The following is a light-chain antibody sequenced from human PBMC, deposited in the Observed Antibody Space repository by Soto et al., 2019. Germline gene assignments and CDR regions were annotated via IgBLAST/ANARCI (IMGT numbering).Light chain of an antibody. J-gene: IGLJ3*02. CDR3: SSHAGINNVV. Sequence: SALTQPPSASGSPGQSVTISCTGTSSDVGSYNYVSWYQQHPGKAPKLMIYEVTKRPSGVPDRFSGSKSGNTASLTVSGLQAEDEADYYCSSHAGINNVVFGGGTKLTVL. V-gene: IGLV2-8*01. CDR2: EVT. CDR1: SSDVGSYNY.